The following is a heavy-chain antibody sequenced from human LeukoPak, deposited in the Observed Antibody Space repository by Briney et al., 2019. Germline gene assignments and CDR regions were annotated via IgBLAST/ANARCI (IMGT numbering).Heavy chain of an antibody. CDR3: APLDFWVPST. J-gene: IGHJ5*02. CDR2: FDPEYGET. V-gene: IGHV1-24*01. D-gene: IGHD3-3*01. Sequence: GASMKVSCKVSGYTLNELSIHWVRQAAGKGLEWMGGFDPEYGETVYAQKFQGRVTMAEDTSTDTAYMELSSLRSEDTAVYYCAPLDFWVPSTWGQGTLVTVSS. CDR1: GYTLNELS.